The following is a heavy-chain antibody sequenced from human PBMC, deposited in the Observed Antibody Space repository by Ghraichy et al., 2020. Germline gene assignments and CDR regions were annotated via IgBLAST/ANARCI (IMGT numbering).Heavy chain of an antibody. CDR1: GFTFSSYW. V-gene: IGHV3-7*04. D-gene: IGHD3-10*01. Sequence: SCAASGFTFSSYWITWARQAPGKGLEWVANIKQDGGERYYVDSVKGRFTISRDNAKNSLYLQMNSLRAEDTAVYYCARDRSYYGSGSQYNFGYAFDIWGQGTMVTVSS. CDR3: ARDRSYYGSGSQYNFGYAFDI. J-gene: IGHJ3*02. CDR2: IKQDGGER.